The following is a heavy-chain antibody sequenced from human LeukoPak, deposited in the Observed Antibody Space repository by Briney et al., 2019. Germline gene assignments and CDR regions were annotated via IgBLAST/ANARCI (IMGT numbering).Heavy chain of an antibody. Sequence: GASVKVSCKASGYTLTSYAISWVRQAPGQGLEWMGWISAYNGNTNYAQKLQGRVTMTTDTSTSTAYMELRSLRSDDTAVYYCATFKYGYCSGGSCYSGPHNWGQGTLVTVSS. V-gene: IGHV1-18*01. D-gene: IGHD2-15*01. CDR3: ATFKYGYCSGGSCYSGPHN. CDR2: ISAYNGNT. CDR1: GYTLTSYA. J-gene: IGHJ4*02.